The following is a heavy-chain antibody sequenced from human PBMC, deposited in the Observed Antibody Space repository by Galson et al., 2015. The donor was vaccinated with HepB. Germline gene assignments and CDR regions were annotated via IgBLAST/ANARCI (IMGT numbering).Heavy chain of an antibody. J-gene: IGHJ6*02. D-gene: IGHD3-3*01. CDR1: GYTFTSYD. CDR2: MNPNSGNT. Sequence: SVKVSCKASGYTFTSYDINWVRQATGQGLEWMGWMNPNSGNTGYAQKFQGRVTMTRNTSISTAYMELSSLRSEDTAVYYCARAVITIFGVVIIDYYYYGMDVWGQGTTVTVSS. CDR3: ARAVITIFGVVIIDYYYYGMDV. V-gene: IGHV1-8*01.